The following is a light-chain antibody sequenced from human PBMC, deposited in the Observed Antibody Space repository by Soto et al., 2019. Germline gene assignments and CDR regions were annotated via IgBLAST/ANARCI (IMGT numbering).Light chain of an antibody. J-gene: IGLJ2*01. CDR3: QSYDSRLSGVI. Sequence: QSVLTQPPSVSGAPGQRVTISCTGGTSNIGSDYGVHWYQQLPGRAPRLLIYINDKRPSGVPDRFSGSKSGTSASLAITGLKAEDEADYYCQSYDSRLSGVIFGGGTKLTVL. CDR1: TSNIGSDYG. V-gene: IGLV1-40*01. CDR2: IND.